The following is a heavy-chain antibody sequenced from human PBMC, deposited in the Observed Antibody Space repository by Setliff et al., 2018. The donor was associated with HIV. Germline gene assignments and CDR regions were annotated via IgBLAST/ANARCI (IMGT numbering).Heavy chain of an antibody. D-gene: IGHD1-1*01. CDR2: INTHTGNP. Sequence: ASVKVSCKASGYRFTSYAMNWVRQAPRQGLEWMGWINTHTGNPTYAQGFTGRFVFSLDTSVSTAYLQISSLKAEDTAVYYCARGELDLDYWGQGTLVTVSS. J-gene: IGHJ4*02. CDR3: ARGELDLDY. CDR1: GYRFTSYA. V-gene: IGHV7-4-1*02.